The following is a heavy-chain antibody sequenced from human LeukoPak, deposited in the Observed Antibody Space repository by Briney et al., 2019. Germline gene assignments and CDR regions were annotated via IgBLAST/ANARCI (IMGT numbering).Heavy chain of an antibody. D-gene: IGHD3-3*01. Sequence: GGSLRLSCAASGFTFSSYGMHWVRQAPGKGMKWVAFIRYDGSNKYYADSVKGRFTISRDNSKNTLYLQMNSLRAEDTAVYYCAKDGSDFWGDYYFDYWGQGILVTVSS. CDR2: IRYDGSNK. V-gene: IGHV3-30*02. J-gene: IGHJ4*02. CDR1: GFTFSSYG. CDR3: AKDGSDFWGDYYFDY.